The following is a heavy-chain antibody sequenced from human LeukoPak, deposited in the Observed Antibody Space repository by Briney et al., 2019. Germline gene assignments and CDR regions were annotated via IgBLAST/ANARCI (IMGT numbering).Heavy chain of an antibody. V-gene: IGHV4-30-4*01. CDR1: GGSIGSGDYY. CDR2: IYYSGST. Sequence: PSETLSLTCTVSGGSIGSGDYYWSWIRQPPGKGLEWIGYIYYSGSTYYNPSLKSRVTISVDTPKNQFSLKLSSVTAADTAVYYCARDARLYGMDVWGQGTTVTVSS. CDR3: ARDARLYGMDV. J-gene: IGHJ6*02.